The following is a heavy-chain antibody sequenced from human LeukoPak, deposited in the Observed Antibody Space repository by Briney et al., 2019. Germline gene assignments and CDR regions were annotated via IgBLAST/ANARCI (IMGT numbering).Heavy chain of an antibody. V-gene: IGHV3-9*01. CDR2: ISWNSGSI. CDR1: GFTFDDYA. CDR3: ARDGYYDFWSGYWGFDY. D-gene: IGHD3-3*01. Sequence: GRSLRLSCAASGFTFDDYAMHWVRQAPGKGLEWVSGISWNSGSIGYADSVKGRFTISRDNAKNSLYLQMNSLRAEDTAWYYCARDGYYDFWSGYWGFDYWGQGTLVTVSS. J-gene: IGHJ4*02.